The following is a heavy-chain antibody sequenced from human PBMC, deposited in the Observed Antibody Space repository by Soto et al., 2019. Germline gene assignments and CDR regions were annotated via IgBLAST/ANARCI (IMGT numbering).Heavy chain of an antibody. CDR2: ISGSGGST. CDR3: AKGGSDIYIVVVVAATGYFDY. Sequence: PGGSLRLSCAASGFTFSSYAMSWVRQAPGKGLEWVSAISGSGGSTYYADSVKGRFTISRDNSKNTLYLQMNSLRAEDTAVYYCAKGGSDIYIVVVVAATGYFDYWGQGTLVTVSS. CDR1: GFTFSSYA. D-gene: IGHD2-15*01. V-gene: IGHV3-23*01. J-gene: IGHJ4*02.